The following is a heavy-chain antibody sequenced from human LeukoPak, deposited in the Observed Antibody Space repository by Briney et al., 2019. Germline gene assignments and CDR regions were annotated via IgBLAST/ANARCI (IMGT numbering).Heavy chain of an antibody. Sequence: GGSLRLSCAASGFTFSSYAMSWVRQAPGKGLEWVSAISGSGGSTYYADSVEGRFTISRDNSKNTLHLQMNSLRAEDTAVYYCAKRGVTGYKEAFDYWGQGTLVTVSS. V-gene: IGHV3-23*01. CDR2: ISGSGGST. J-gene: IGHJ4*02. CDR1: GFTFSSYA. CDR3: AKRGVTGYKEAFDY. D-gene: IGHD3-9*01.